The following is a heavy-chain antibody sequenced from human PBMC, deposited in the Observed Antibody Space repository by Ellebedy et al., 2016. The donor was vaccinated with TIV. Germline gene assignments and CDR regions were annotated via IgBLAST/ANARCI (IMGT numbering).Heavy chain of an antibody. CDR2: ISSSSSTI. J-gene: IGHJ4*02. CDR1: GFTFSSYS. CDR3: ARDPGVYYDFWSGYSELYFDY. V-gene: IGHV3-48*01. Sequence: PGGSLRLSCAASGFTFSSYSMNWVRQAPGKGLEWVSYISSSSSTIYYADSVKGRFTISRDNAKNSLYLQMNSLRAEDTAVYYCARDPGVYYDFWSGYSELYFDYWGQGTLVTVSS. D-gene: IGHD3-3*01.